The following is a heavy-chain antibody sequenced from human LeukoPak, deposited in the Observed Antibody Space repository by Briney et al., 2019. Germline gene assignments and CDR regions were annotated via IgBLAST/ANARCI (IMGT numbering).Heavy chain of an antibody. Sequence: SETLSLTCTVSGGSISSSSYYWGWIRQPPEKGLEWIGSIYYSGSTYYNPSLKSRVTISVDTSKNQFSLKLSSVTAADTAVYYCARGQAVAEEGYFDYWGQGTLVTVSS. D-gene: IGHD6-19*01. CDR2: IYYSGST. CDR3: ARGQAVAEEGYFDY. CDR1: GGSISSSSYY. J-gene: IGHJ4*02. V-gene: IGHV4-39*07.